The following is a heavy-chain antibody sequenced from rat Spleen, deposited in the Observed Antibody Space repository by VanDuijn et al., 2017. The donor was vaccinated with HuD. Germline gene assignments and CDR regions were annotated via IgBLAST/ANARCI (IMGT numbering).Heavy chain of an antibody. Sequence: EVQLVESGGGLVQPGRSMKFSCAASGFTFSHYDMAWVRQAPTKGLEWVASISPSGVTYYRDSVKGRFTVSRENAKSTLYLLMDSLRSEDTATYYCARQDTSGYSNWFAYWGQGTLVTVSS. CDR1: GFTFSHYD. V-gene: IGHV5-25*01. CDR2: ISPSGVT. J-gene: IGHJ3*01. CDR3: ARQDTSGYSNWFAY. D-gene: IGHD4-3*01.